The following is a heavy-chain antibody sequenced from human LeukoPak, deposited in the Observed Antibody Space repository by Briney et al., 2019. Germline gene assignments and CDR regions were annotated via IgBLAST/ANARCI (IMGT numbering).Heavy chain of an antibody. J-gene: IGHJ4*02. V-gene: IGHV3-21*01. CDR3: ARDKITMVRGRTEPTCHDY. D-gene: IGHD3-10*01. CDR1: GFTFSSYS. Sequence: GGSLRLSCAASGFTFSSYSMNWVRQAPGKGLEWVSSISSSSSYIYYADSVKGRFTISRDNAKNSLYLQMNSLRAEDTAVYYCARDKITMVRGRTEPTCHDYWGQGTLVTVSS. CDR2: ISSSSSYI.